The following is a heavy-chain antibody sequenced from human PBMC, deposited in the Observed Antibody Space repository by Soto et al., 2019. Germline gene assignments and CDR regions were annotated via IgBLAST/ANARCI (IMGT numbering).Heavy chain of an antibody. CDR2: IKGKSDGETT. CDR1: GLTFSHAW. D-gene: IGHD2-15*01. Sequence: EVQLVESGGGLVKPGGSLRLSCVASGLTFSHAWMNWVRQAPGKGLEWVGRIKGKSDGETTGYAAPVKGRVTISREDSRNTLFLQMSRLKTEDTAVYYCVTELQLLSALAMWGQGTLVTVSS. CDR3: VTELQLLSALAM. J-gene: IGHJ3*02. V-gene: IGHV3-15*07.